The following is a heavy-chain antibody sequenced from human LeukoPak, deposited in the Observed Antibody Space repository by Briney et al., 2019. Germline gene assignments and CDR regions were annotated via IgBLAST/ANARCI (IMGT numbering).Heavy chain of an antibody. J-gene: IGHJ4*02. V-gene: IGHV4-39*07. D-gene: IGHD3-10*01. CDR1: GGSISSSSYY. Sequence: SETLSLTCTDSGGSISSSSYYWGWIRQPPGKGLEWIGSIYYSGSTYYNPSLKSRVTISVDTSKNQFSLILNSVTAADTAVYYRTRGSPNYYHSFDYWGQGSLVTVSS. CDR3: TRGSPNYYHSFDY. CDR2: IYYSGST.